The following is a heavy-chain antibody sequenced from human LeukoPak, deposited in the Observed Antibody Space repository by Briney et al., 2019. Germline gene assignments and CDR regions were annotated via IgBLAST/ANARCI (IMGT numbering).Heavy chain of an antibody. CDR3: ARGPLEGLFDY. CDR2: IYHSGST. D-gene: IGHD3-3*01. CDR1: GYSISSGYY. Sequence: SETLSLTCTVSGYSISSGYYWGWIRQPPGKGLEWIGSIYHSGSTYYNPSLKSRVTISVDTSKNQFSLKLSSVTAADTAVYYCARGPLEGLFDYWGQGTLVTVSS. J-gene: IGHJ4*02. V-gene: IGHV4-38-2*02.